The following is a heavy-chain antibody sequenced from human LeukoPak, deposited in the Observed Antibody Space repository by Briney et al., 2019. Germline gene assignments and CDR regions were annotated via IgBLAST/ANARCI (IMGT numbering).Heavy chain of an antibody. V-gene: IGHV4-34*01. Sequence: SETLSLTCTVSGGSISNFYWSWIRQPPGKGLEWIGEINHSGSTNYNPSLKSRVTISVDTSKNQFSLKLSSVTAADTAVYYCARLTPPPDIRILTGYKGVDPWGQGTLVTVSS. CDR2: INHSGST. D-gene: IGHD3-9*01. CDR1: GGSISNFY. CDR3: ARLTPPPDIRILTGYKGVDP. J-gene: IGHJ5*02.